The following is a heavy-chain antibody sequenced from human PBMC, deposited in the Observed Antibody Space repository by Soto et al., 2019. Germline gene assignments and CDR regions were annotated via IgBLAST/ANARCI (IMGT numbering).Heavy chain of an antibody. CDR3: ATSFSSGTGRDY. D-gene: IGHD3-22*01. V-gene: IGHV4-31*03. CDR2: IYYSGST. CDR1: GGSISSGGYY. Sequence: QVQLQESGPGLVKPSQTLSLTCTVSGGSISSGGYYWSWIRQHPGKGLEWIGNIYYSGSTYYNPSLKRRVTISVDTSKNQFSLKLSSVTAADTAVYYCATSFSSGTGRDYWGQGTLVTVSS. J-gene: IGHJ4*02.